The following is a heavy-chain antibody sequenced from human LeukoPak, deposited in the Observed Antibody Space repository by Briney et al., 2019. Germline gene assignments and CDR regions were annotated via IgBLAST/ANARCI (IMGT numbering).Heavy chain of an antibody. CDR3: GRGPAIAAAGAG. J-gene: IGHJ4*02. Sequence: GGSLRLSCAASGFTLSSNYMSWLRQAPGKGLEWVSVIYSGGNTYYADSVTGRFTISRDNSKNTVYLQMNRLRAEDTAVYYCGRGPAIAAAGAGWGQGTLVTVSS. V-gene: IGHV3-53*01. CDR2: IYSGGNT. CDR1: GFTLSSNY. D-gene: IGHD6-13*01.